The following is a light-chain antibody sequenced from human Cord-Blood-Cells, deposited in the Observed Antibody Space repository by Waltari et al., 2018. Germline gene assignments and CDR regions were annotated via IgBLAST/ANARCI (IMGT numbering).Light chain of an antibody. V-gene: IGKV1-39*01. J-gene: IGKJ3*01. Sequence: DIQKTQSPSSLSASVGDRVTITCRASQSISSFLNGYQQKPGKAPKLLIYAASSLQSGVPSRFSGSGSGTDFTLTISSLQPEDFATYYCQQSYSTPFTFGPGTKVDIK. CDR3: QQSYSTPFT. CDR2: AAS. CDR1: QSISSF.